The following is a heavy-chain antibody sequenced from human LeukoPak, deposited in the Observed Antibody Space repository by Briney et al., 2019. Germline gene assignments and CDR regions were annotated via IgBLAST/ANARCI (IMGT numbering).Heavy chain of an antibody. CDR3: AKGSSGYCSSTSCYSLDL. D-gene: IGHD2-2*01. CDR2: ISGSGGST. J-gene: IGHJ2*01. V-gene: IGHV3-23*01. Sequence: GGSLRLSCAASGFTFSSYSMNWVRRAPGKGLEWVSAISGSGGSTYYADSVKGRFTISRDNSKNTLYLQMSSLRAEDTAVYYCAKGSSGYCSSTSCYSLDLWGRGTLVTVSS. CDR1: GFTFSSYS.